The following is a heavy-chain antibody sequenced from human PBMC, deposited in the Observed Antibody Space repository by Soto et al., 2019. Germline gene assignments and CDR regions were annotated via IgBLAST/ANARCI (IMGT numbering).Heavy chain of an antibody. V-gene: IGHV1-69*01. CDR1: GGTFSSYA. CDR2: IIPIFGTA. J-gene: IGHJ6*02. Sequence: QVQLVQSGAEVKKPGSSVKVSCKASGGTFSSYAISWVRQAPGQGLEWMGGIIPIFGTANYAQKFQGRVTITADESTSTAYMKLSSLRSEDTAVYYCATPKGGATQLYYYYYGMDVWGQGTTVTVSS. CDR3: ATPKGGATQLYYYYYGMDV. D-gene: IGHD1-26*01.